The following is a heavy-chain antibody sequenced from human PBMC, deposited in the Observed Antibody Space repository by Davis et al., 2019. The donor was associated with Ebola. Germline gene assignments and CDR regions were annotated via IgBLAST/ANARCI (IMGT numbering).Heavy chain of an antibody. CDR2: IKQDGSEK. J-gene: IGHJ5*02. D-gene: IGHD3-16*01. CDR1: GFTFSSYW. Sequence: GGSLRLSCAASGFTFSSYWMSWVRQAPGKGLEWVANIKQDGSEKYYVDSVKGRFTISRDNAKNSLYLQMNSLRAEDTAVYYCARGPRWLYLGWFNPWGQGTLVTVSS. V-gene: IGHV3-7*01. CDR3: ARGPRWLYLGWFNP.